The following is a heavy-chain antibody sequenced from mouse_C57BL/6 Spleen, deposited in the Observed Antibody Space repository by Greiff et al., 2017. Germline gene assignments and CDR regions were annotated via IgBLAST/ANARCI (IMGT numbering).Heavy chain of an antibody. Sequence: EVQLQQSGAELVRPGASVKLSCTASGFNIKDDYMHWVKQRPEQGLEWIGWIDPENGDTEYASKFQGKATITADTSSNTAYLQLSSLTSEATAVYYCTTGPGFDYWGQGTTLTVSS. V-gene: IGHV14-4*01. CDR1: GFNIKDDY. J-gene: IGHJ2*01. CDR3: TTGPGFDY. CDR2: IDPENGDT.